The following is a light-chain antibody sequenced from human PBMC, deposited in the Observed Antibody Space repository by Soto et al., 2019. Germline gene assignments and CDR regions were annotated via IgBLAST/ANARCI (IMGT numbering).Light chain of an antibody. CDR3: LQHNTSPLS. CDR2: GAS. Sequence: DIQMTQSPSAMSASVGDRVTITCRASQAISHYLAWFHQRPGEVPKRLIYGASTLQSGVPSRFSGSGSGTEFTLTISSLQHEDFGTYYCLQHNTSPLSFGGGTQVE. CDR1: QAISHY. J-gene: IGKJ4*01. V-gene: IGKV1-17*03.